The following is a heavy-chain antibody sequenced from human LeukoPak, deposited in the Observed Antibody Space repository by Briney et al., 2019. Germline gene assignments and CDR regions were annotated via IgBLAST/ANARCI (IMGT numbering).Heavy chain of an antibody. D-gene: IGHD3-10*02. J-gene: IGHJ6*04. CDR3: AELGITMIGGV. CDR1: GFTFSSYG. Sequence: PGGPLRLSCAASGFTFSSYGMSWVRQAPGKGLEWVSAISDRGGSTYYADSAKGRFTISRDSSKNTLYLQMNSLRAEDTAVYYCAELGITMIGGVWGKGATVTISS. CDR2: ISDRGGST. V-gene: IGHV3-23*01.